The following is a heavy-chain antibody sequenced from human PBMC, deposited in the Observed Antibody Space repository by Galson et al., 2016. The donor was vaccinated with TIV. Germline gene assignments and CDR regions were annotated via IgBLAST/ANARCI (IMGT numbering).Heavy chain of an antibody. CDR2: ISASGSHT. CDR1: GFTIGTYA. V-gene: IGHV3-23*01. J-gene: IGHJ1*01. Sequence: SLRLSCAPSGFTIGTYAMSWVRQAPGKGLAWVSAISASGSHTFYAGSVKGRFTISRDNSRNTLYLQMNGLRPEDTAVYYCAKEVSTVAYGIDLWGQGTLVSVSS. D-gene: IGHD5/OR15-5a*01. CDR3: AKEVSTVAYGIDL.